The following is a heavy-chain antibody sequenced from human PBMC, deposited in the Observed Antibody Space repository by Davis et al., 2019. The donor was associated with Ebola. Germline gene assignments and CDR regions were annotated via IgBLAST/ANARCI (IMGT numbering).Heavy chain of an antibody. D-gene: IGHD1-1*01. CDR3: ARVKILRQRYWYFDL. Sequence: GESLKISCAASGFTFSDYYMSWIRQAPGKGLEWVSYISSSGSTIYYADSVKGRFTISRDNAKNSLYLQMNSLRAEDTAVYYCARVKILRQRYWYFDLWGRGTLVTVSS. V-gene: IGHV3-11*01. CDR1: GFTFSDYY. CDR2: ISSSGSTI. J-gene: IGHJ2*01.